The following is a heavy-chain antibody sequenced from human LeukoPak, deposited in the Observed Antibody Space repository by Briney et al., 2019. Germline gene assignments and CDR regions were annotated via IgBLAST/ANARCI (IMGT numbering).Heavy chain of an antibody. Sequence: GGSLRLSCAASGFTFSSYWMSWVRQAPGKGLEWVANIKQDGSEKYYVDSVKGRFTISRDNAKNSLYLQMNSLRAEDTAVYYCARDGRNYYDSSGHRRGYFDYWGQGTLVTVSS. D-gene: IGHD3-22*01. CDR1: GFTFSSYW. CDR2: IKQDGSEK. J-gene: IGHJ4*02. CDR3: ARDGRNYYDSSGHRRGYFDY. V-gene: IGHV3-7*03.